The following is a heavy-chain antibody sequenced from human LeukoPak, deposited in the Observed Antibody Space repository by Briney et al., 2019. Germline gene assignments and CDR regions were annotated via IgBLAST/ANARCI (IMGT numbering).Heavy chain of an antibody. CDR2: IIPIFGTA. V-gene: IGHV1-69*05. J-gene: IGHJ6*03. Sequence: SVKVSCKASGGTFSSYAISWVRQAPGQGLEWMGGIIPIFGTANYAQKFQGRVTITTDESTSTAYMELSSLRSEDTAVYYCARSVSGNYYNHYYYYMDVWGKGTTVTVSS. D-gene: IGHD3-10*01. CDR3: ARSVSGNYYNHYYYYMDV. CDR1: GGTFSSYA.